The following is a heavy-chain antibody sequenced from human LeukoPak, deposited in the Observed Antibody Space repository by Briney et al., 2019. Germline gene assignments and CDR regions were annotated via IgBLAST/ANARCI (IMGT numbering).Heavy chain of an antibody. CDR3: VKDPGRNSWDFAY. CDR1: GFTFSRYA. CDR2: ISGSGGDT. J-gene: IGHJ4*02. D-gene: IGHD3-10*01. Sequence: GGSLRLSCAASGFTFSRYAMSWVHQAPGKGLEWVASISGSGGDTHYADSVKGRFTISRDISKNTLYVQMNSLRAEDTAVYYCVKDPGRNSWDFAYWGQGSLVTVSS. V-gene: IGHV3-23*01.